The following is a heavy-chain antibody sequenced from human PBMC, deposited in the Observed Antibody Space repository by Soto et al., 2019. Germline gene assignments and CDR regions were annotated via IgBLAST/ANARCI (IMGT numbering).Heavy chain of an antibody. D-gene: IGHD3-16*02. J-gene: IGHJ5*02. CDR2: IDPNDSYT. CDR1: GYSFTSYW. CDR3: ARHAVITSGGIIVSNWFDP. Sequence: GESLKISCKGSGYSFTSYWIGWVRQVPGKGLEWMGRIDPNDSYTNYSAAFQGHVTFSADKSISTAFLQWSSLKASDTAMYFCARHAVITSGGIIVSNWFDPWGQGTPVTVSS. V-gene: IGHV5-10-1*01.